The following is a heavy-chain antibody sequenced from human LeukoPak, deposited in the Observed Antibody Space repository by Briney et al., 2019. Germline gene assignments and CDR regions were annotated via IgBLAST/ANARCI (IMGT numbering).Heavy chain of an antibody. CDR1: GFSLSTSGMC. J-gene: IGHJ3*02. V-gene: IGHV2-70*11. D-gene: IGHD6-19*01. Sequence: SGPTLVNPTQTLTLTCTFSGFSLSTSGMCVSWIRQPPGKALEWLARLDWDDDKYYSTSLETRLTISKDTSKNQVVLTMTNMDPVDTATYYCARIRYSSGWYAFDIGGQGTMVTVSS. CDR2: LDWDDDK. CDR3: ARIRYSSGWYAFDI.